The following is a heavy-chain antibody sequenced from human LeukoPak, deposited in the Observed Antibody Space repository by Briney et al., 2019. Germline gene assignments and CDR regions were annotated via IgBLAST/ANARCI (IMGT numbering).Heavy chain of an antibody. CDR3: ARHPDTAMAPYYYYYGMDV. V-gene: IGHV1-2*02. D-gene: IGHD5-18*01. Sequence: ASVKASCKASGYTFTGYYMHWVRQAPGQGLEWMGWINPNSGGTNYAQKFQGRVTMTRDTSISTAYMELSRLRSDDTAVYYCARHPDTAMAPYYYYYGMDVWGQGTTVTVSS. J-gene: IGHJ6*02. CDR2: INPNSGGT. CDR1: GYTFTGYY.